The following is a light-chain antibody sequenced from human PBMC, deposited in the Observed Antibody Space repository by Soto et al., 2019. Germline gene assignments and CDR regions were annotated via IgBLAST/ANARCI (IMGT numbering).Light chain of an antibody. Sequence: EILMTQSPATLSVSPGERATVSCRASQSVSSNLAWYQQKPGQAPRLLIYGASTRATGIPARFSGSGSGTEFTLTISSLQSEDFAVYYCQQYNNWPPWTFGQGTKVDI. J-gene: IGKJ1*01. V-gene: IGKV3-15*01. CDR2: GAS. CDR3: QQYNNWPPWT. CDR1: QSVSSN.